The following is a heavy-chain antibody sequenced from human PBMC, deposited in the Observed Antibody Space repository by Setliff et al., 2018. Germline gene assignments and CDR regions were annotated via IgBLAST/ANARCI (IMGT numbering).Heavy chain of an antibody. D-gene: IGHD2-2*01. Sequence: ASVKVSCKASGYTFSANAIHWVRQAPGQRLEWMGFIYTDNGNTKYSKNFQGRVTMTTDTPTSTAYMELRSLRSDDTAVYYCARGPPDFVVVPAAAKFDFWGQGTLVTVSS. J-gene: IGHJ4*02. CDR2: IYTDNGNT. CDR1: GYTFSANA. V-gene: IGHV1-3*04. CDR3: ARGPPDFVVVPAAAKFDF.